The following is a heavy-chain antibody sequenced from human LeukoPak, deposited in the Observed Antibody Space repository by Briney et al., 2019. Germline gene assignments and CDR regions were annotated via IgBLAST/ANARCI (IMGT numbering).Heavy chain of an antibody. Sequence: SETLSLTCTVSGGSISSGGYYWSWIRQHPGKGLEWIGYISYSGSTYYNPSLKSRVTTSVDTSKNQFSLKLSSVTAADTAVYYCARGNWNYGNWSDPWGQGTLVTVSS. D-gene: IGHD1-7*01. CDR1: GGSISSGGYY. V-gene: IGHV4-31*03. CDR3: ARGNWNYGNWSDP. J-gene: IGHJ5*02. CDR2: ISYSGST.